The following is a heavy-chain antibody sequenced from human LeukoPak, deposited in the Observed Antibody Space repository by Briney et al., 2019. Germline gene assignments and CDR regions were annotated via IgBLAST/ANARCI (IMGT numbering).Heavy chain of an antibody. CDR3: AKASQQWSDFDY. CDR2: ISGSGGST. D-gene: IGHD6-19*01. J-gene: IGHJ4*02. V-gene: IGHV3-23*01. Sequence: GGSLRLSCAASGFTFISYAMSWVRQAPGKGLEWVSAISGSGGSTYYADSVKGRFTISRDNSKNTLYLQMNSLRAEDTAVYYCAKASQQWSDFDYWGQGTLVTVSS. CDR1: GFTFISYA.